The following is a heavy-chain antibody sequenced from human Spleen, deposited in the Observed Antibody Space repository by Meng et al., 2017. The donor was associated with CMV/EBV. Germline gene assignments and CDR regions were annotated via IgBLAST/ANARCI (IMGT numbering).Heavy chain of an antibody. J-gene: IGHJ4*02. CDR1: GGSFSGYY. CDR2: INHSGST. CDR3: ARGLEVRYFDWLPHFDY. Sequence: QVRLQQWGAGLLKPSETRSLTCAVYGGSFSGYYWSWIRQPPGKGLEWIGEINHSGSTNYNPSLKSRVTISVDTSKNQFSLKLSSVTAADTAVYYCARGLEVRYFDWLPHFDYWGQGTLVTVSS. V-gene: IGHV4-34*01. D-gene: IGHD3-9*01.